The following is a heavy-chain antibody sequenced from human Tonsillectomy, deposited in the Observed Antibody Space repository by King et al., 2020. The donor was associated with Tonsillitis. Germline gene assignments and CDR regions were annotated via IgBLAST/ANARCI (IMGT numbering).Heavy chain of an antibody. CDR2: VSNDGINK. CDR1: GFTFSRYG. Sequence: VQLVESGGGVVQPGRSLRLSCAASGFTFSRYGMHWVRQAPGKGLEWVAIVSNDGINKYYGDSVKGRFTISRDNSKNTLYLQMNSLRTEDTAVYYCAKESSSFYFDYLGQGTLVTVSS. D-gene: IGHD6-19*01. V-gene: IGHV3-30*18. CDR3: AKESSSFYFDY. J-gene: IGHJ4*02.